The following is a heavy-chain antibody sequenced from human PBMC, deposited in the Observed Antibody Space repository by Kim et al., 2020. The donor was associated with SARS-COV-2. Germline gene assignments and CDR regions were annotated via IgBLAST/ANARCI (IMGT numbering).Heavy chain of an antibody. Sequence: GGSLRLSCAASGFTFNTYGMHWVRQAPGKGLEWVAVISYDGSHKYYADSVKGRFTISRDNSKNTLYLQMNSLRIEDTAVYYCAKSFSGSYFGYDYWGQGTLVPVSS. J-gene: IGHJ4*02. CDR2: ISYDGSHK. CDR1: GFTFNTYG. CDR3: AKSFSGSYFGYDY. V-gene: IGHV3-30*18. D-gene: IGHD1-26*01.